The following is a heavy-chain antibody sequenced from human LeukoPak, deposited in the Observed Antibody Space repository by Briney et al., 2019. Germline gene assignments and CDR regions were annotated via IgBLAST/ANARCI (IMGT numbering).Heavy chain of an antibody. J-gene: IGHJ4*02. CDR3: AKDRVGSYQINGEFDY. CDR1: GFTFSSYW. Sequence: QTGGSLRLSCAASGFTFSSYWMSWVRQAPGKGLEWVANIKQDGSEKYYVDSVKGRFTISRDNAKNTLYLQMNSLRAEDTAVYYCAKDRVGSYQINGEFDYWGQGTLVTVSS. V-gene: IGHV3-7*01. CDR2: IKQDGSEK. D-gene: IGHD2-15*01.